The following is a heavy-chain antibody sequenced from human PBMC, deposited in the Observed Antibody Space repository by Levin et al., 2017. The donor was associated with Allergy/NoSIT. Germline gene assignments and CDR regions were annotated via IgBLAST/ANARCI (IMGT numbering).Heavy chain of an antibody. CDR2: IIPIFGTA. CDR3: ARIRAPNYYYGMDV. CDR1: GGTFSSYA. J-gene: IGHJ6*02. V-gene: IGHV1-69*06. Sequence: KISCKASGGTFSSYAISWVRQAPGQGLEWMGGIIPIFGTANYAQKFQGRVTITADKSTSTAYMELSSLRSEDTAVYYCARIRAPNYYYGMDVWGQGTTVTVSS.